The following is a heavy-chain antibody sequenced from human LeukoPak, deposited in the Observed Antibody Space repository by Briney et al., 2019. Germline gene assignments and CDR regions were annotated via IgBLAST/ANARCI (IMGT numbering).Heavy chain of an antibody. V-gene: IGHV3-7*01. J-gene: IGHJ4*02. CDR3: ASDRDYYDSSGYLFDY. D-gene: IGHD3-22*01. CDR2: IKQDGSEK. CDR1: GFTFSSYW. Sequence: PGGSLRLSCAASGFTFSSYWMSWVRQAPGKGLEWVANIKQDGSEKYYVDSVKGRFTISRENAKNSLYLQMNSLRAEDTAVYYCASDRDYYDSSGYLFDYWGQGTLFTVSS.